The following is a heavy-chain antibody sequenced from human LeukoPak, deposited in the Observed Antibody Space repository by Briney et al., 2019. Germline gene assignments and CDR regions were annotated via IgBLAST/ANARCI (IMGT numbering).Heavy chain of an antibody. Sequence: GESLKISCKGYGYSFTTDWIGWVRQMPGKGLEWMGVISPGDSDTRHSPSFQGQVTISADKSISTAYLQWSSLEASDTAMYYCARLTLSNTYYYYGMDVWGQGTTVTVSS. CDR2: ISPGDSDT. J-gene: IGHJ6*02. CDR1: GYSFTTDW. CDR3: ARLTLSNTYYYYGMDV. V-gene: IGHV5-51*01. D-gene: IGHD2-21*02.